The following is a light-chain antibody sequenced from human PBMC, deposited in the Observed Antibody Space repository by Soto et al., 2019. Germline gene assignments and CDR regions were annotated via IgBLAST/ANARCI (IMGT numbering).Light chain of an antibody. Sequence: QSVLTQSPSASASLGTSVKLTCTLSSGHRSYAIAWHQQQPEKGPRYLMKVNSDGTHIKGDGIPDRFSVSSSGAERYLTIFSLQSEDEADYYCQTWDTGIGVFGGGTKLTVL. J-gene: IGLJ3*02. V-gene: IGLV4-69*02. CDR1: SGHRSYA. CDR3: QTWDTGIGV. CDR2: VNSDGTH.